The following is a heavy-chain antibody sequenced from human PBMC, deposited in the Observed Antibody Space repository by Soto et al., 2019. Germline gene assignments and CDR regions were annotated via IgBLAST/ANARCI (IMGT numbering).Heavy chain of an antibody. D-gene: IGHD2-15*01. J-gene: IGHJ5*01. CDR1: GDSISTVDYL. Sequence: SETLSLTCSVSGDSISTVDYLWAWIRQPPGQALEYIGYIYKSATTYYNPSFESRVAISLDTSKSQFSLNVTSVTAADTAVYFCARGRYCLTGRCFPNWFDSWGQGTLVTVSS. V-gene: IGHV4-30-4*01. CDR2: IYKSATT. CDR3: ARGRYCLTGRCFPNWFDS.